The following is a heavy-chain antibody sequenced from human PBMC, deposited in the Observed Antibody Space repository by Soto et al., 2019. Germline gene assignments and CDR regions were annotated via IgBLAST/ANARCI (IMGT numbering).Heavy chain of an antibody. Sequence: GGSLRLSCAASGFTFNSYGMSWVRQAPGKGLEWVSAISGGGGSTDYADSVKGRFTISRDNSKNTLYVQMNSLRAEDTAVYYCAKVRDSSGYYRRDWDYWGQGALVTVSS. V-gene: IGHV3-23*01. CDR2: ISGGGGST. CDR1: GFTFNSYG. J-gene: IGHJ4*02. D-gene: IGHD3-22*01. CDR3: AKVRDSSGYYRRDWDY.